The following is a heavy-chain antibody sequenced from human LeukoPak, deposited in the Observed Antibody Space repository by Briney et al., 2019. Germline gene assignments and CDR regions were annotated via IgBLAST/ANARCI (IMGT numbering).Heavy chain of an antibody. CDR2: ISGSGGSP. Sequence: GGSLRLSCAASGFTFSIYVMNWVRQAPGKGLEWVSTISGSGGSPYYADSVKGRFTISRDNSKNTFYLQMNSLRAEDTAIYYCAKDSKTWDFDDWGQGTLVTVSS. CDR3: AKDSKTWDFDD. J-gene: IGHJ4*02. D-gene: IGHD7-27*01. CDR1: GFTFSIYV. V-gene: IGHV3-23*01.